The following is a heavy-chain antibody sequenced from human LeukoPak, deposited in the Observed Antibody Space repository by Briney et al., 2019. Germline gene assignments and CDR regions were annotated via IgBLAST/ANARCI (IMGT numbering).Heavy chain of an antibody. D-gene: IGHD6-19*01. V-gene: IGHV3-15*01. J-gene: IGHJ4*02. CDR1: AFTFSNAW. CDR2: IKRKTEGGTT. CDR3: TPSGPLAVARSRPLKKFFDY. Sequence: GGSLRLSCAASAFTFSNAWMRWVRQAGGEGREWVGRIKRKTEGGTTEYAAPGKTRFTISRDDSKNTLYLQMNSLKTEDTAVYYCTPSGPLAVARSRPLKKFFDYWGQGTLVTVSS.